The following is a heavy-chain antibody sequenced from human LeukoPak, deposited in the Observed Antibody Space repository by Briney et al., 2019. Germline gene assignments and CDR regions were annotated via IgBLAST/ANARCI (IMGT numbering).Heavy chain of an antibody. V-gene: IGHV1-3*01. CDR2: INGGNGKI. CDR1: GYTFTDYA. D-gene: IGHD2-2*01. Sequence: ASVTVSCKASGYTFTDYAIHWVRQAPGQRLEWMGWINGGNGKIKYSQKFQGRVTTTRDTSASIAYMELSSLRSEDTAVYYCVRDWGYQLLAYWGQGTLVTVSS. J-gene: IGHJ4*02. CDR3: VRDWGYQLLAY.